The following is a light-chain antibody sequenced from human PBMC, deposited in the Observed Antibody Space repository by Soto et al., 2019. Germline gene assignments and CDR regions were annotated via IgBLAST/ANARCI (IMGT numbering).Light chain of an antibody. CDR1: QSVSSS. CDR3: QQYNNWPPLT. J-gene: IGKJ4*01. CDR2: DAS. Sequence: EIVMTQSQATLSVSPGDRATLSCRGSQSVSSSLAWYQQIPGQAPRLLIYDASTRATGIPARFGGSGSGTEFTLTIGSLQSEDFAVYYCQQYNNWPPLTFGGGTKV. V-gene: IGKV3-15*01.